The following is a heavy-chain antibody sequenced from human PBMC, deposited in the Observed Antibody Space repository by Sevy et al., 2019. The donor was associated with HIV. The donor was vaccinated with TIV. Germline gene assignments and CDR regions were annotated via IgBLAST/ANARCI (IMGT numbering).Heavy chain of an antibody. J-gene: IGHJ5*02. V-gene: IGHV4-34*01. Sequence: SETLSLTCAVYGGSFSGYYWSWIRQPPGKGLEWIGEINHSGSTNYNPSPKSRVTISVDTSKNQFSLKLSSVTAADTAVYYCAGGDQGVIRIRTRHNWFDPWGQGTLVTVSS. CDR1: GGSFSGYY. CDR3: AGGDQGVIRIRTRHNWFDP. D-gene: IGHD3-10*01. CDR2: INHSGST.